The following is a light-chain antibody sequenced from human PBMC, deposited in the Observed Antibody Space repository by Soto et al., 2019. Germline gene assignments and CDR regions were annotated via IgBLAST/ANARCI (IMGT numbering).Light chain of an antibody. Sequence: EIVLTQSPGTLSLSPGERATLSCRASQSISISYLAWYQQQPGQAPRLLIYSTSTRATGIPDRFSGSGSGTDFTLTISKQEPGDFAVYYCQQYGGSSWTFGQGTKVEIK. CDR2: STS. CDR1: QSISISY. CDR3: QQYGGSSWT. J-gene: IGKJ1*01. V-gene: IGKV3-20*01.